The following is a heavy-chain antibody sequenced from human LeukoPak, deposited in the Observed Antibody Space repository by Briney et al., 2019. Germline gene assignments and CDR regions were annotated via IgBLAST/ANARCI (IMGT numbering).Heavy chain of an antibody. CDR3: ARDTPGGFQH. CDR1: GGSFSGYY. Sequence: PSETLSLTCAVYGGSFSGYYWSWIRQPPGKGLEWIGEINHSGSTGYNPSLKSRVTISLDTSENRFSLRLASVTAADTAVYYCARDTPGGFQHWGQGTLVTVSS. J-gene: IGHJ1*01. V-gene: IGHV4-34*01. D-gene: IGHD1-14*01. CDR2: INHSGST.